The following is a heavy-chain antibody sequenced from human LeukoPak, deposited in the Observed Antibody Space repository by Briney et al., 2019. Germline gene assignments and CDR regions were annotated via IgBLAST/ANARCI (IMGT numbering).Heavy chain of an antibody. D-gene: IGHD4-17*01. Sequence: GRSLRLSCAASGFTFSSYGMHWVRQAPGKGLEWVAVISYDGSNKYYADSVKGRFTISRDNSKNTLYLQMNSLRAEDTAVYYCAKEALSYGDPDYYGMDGWGQGTTVTVSS. CDR1: GFTFSSYG. V-gene: IGHV3-30*18. CDR3: AKEALSYGDPDYYGMDG. J-gene: IGHJ6*02. CDR2: ISYDGSNK.